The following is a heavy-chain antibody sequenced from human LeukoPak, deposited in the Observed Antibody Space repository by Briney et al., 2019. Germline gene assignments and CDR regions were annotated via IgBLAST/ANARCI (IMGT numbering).Heavy chain of an antibody. CDR3: AKAGMRNYDILTYFDF. CDR1: GFTFSSHA. D-gene: IGHD3-9*01. J-gene: IGHJ4*02. V-gene: IGHV3-23*01. Sequence: PGGSLRLACAASGFTFSSHAMSWVRQAPGKGLEWVSTFSGSGGSTYYADSVKGRSTISRDTSKKTLYLQMNSLRAEDTAVYYCAKAGMRNYDILTYFDFWGQGTLVTVSS. CDR2: FSGSGGST.